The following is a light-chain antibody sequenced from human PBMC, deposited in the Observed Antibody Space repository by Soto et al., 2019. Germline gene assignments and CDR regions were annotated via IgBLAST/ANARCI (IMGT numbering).Light chain of an antibody. V-gene: IGKV3-20*01. CDR2: GAS. Sequence: EIVLTQSPGTGSLSPLERGSLSVMGSQGVSSSYLAWYQQKPGQAPRLLIYGASSRAAGIPDRFSASSSGTDFTLTISRLEPEDFAVYYCQQYNNWPLTFGGGTKVDIK. CDR3: QQYNNWPLT. CDR1: QGVSSSY. J-gene: IGKJ4*01.